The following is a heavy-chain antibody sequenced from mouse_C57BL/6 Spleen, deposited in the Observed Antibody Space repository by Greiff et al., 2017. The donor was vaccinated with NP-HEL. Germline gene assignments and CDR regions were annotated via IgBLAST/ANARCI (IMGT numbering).Heavy chain of an antibody. CDR3: ARGITTVVATEDYFDY. D-gene: IGHD1-1*01. J-gene: IGHJ2*01. Sequence: VMLVESGAELVKPGASVKISCKASGYTFTDYYINWVKQRPGQGLEWIGKIGPGSGSTYYNEKFKGKATLTADKSSSTAYMQLSSLTSEDSAVYFCARGITTVVATEDYFDYWGQGTTLTVSS. CDR1: GYTFTDYY. CDR2: IGPGSGST. V-gene: IGHV1-77*01.